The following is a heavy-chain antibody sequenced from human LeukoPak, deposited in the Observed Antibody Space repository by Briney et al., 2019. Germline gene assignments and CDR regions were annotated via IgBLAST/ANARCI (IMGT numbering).Heavy chain of an antibody. V-gene: IGHV4-39*01. CDR1: AGSISGSSYF. J-gene: IGHJ4*02. CDR3: AILKEGIDY. D-gene: IGHD3-10*01. CDR2: IYYSGNT. Sequence: ASETLSLTCAVSAGSISGSSYFWGWIRQPPGKGLEWIGTIYYSGNTYYNPSLKSRVTISVDTSKNQFSLKLSSVTAAETTVYYCAILKEGIDYWSQGTLVAVSS.